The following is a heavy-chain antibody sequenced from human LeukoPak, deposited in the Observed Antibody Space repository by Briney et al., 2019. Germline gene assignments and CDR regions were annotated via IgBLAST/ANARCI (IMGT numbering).Heavy chain of an antibody. CDR2: ISGNGVNT. V-gene: IGHV3-23*01. Sequence: GGSLRLSCAASGFTFSSYAMSWVRQAPGKGLEWVSGISGNGVNTYHADSVKGRFTISRDNAKNSLYLQMNSLRAEDTAVYYCARVRDDSSGYPDYYYYYYMDVWGKGTTVTVSS. CDR3: ARVRDDSSGYPDYYYYYYMDV. CDR1: GFTFSSYA. D-gene: IGHD3-22*01. J-gene: IGHJ6*03.